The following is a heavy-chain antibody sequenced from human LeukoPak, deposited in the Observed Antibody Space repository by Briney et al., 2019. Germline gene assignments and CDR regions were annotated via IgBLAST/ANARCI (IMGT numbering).Heavy chain of an antibody. CDR2: INHSGST. V-gene: IGHV4-34*01. J-gene: IGHJ4*02. CDR1: GGSFSGYY. D-gene: IGHD6-13*01. Sequence: SETLSLTCAVYGGSFSGYYWSWIRQPPGKGLEWIGEINHSGSTNYNPSLKSRVTISVDTPKNQFSLKLSSVTAADTAVYYCARGLSSSWLRDWGQGTLVTVSS. CDR3: ARGLSSSWLRD.